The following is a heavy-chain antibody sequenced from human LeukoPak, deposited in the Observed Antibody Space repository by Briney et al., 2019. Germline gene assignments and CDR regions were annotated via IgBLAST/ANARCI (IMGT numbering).Heavy chain of an antibody. V-gene: IGHV3-11*01. Sequence: GGSLRLSCAASGFTFSDYYMSWIRQAPGKGLEWVSYISSSGSTIYYADSVKGRFTISRDNAKNSLYLQMNSLRAEDTAVYYCARGGAAAGTWQEGNYYYYYGMDVWGQGTTVTVSS. D-gene: IGHD6-13*01. CDR3: ARGGAAAGTWQEGNYYYYYGMDV. CDR1: GFTFSDYY. CDR2: ISSSGSTI. J-gene: IGHJ6*02.